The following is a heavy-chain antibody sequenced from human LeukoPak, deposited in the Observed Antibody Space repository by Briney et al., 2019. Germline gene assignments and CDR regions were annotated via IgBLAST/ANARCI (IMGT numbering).Heavy chain of an antibody. D-gene: IGHD3-22*01. Sequence: SETLSLTCTVSGGSISSYYWSWIRQPAGKGLEWIGRIYTSGSTNYNPSLKSRVTVSVDTSKNQFSLKLSSVTAADTAVYYCARDKRSGYHQYYFDYWGQGTLVTVSS. CDR3: ARDKRSGYHQYYFDY. CDR2: IYTSGST. V-gene: IGHV4-4*07. CDR1: GGSISSYY. J-gene: IGHJ4*02.